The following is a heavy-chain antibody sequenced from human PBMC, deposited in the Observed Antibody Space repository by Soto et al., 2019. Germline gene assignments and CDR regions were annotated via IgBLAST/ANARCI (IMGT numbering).Heavy chain of an antibody. CDR3: ARGDFWSGYYTDSYYYYGMDA. V-gene: IGHV4-59*01. Sequence: SETLSLTCTVSGGSISSYYWSWIRQPPGKGLEWIGYIYYSGSTNYNPSLKSRVTISVDTSKIQFSLKLSSVTAADTAVYYCARGDFWSGYYTDSYYYYGMDAWGQGTTVTVSS. CDR1: GGSISSYY. CDR2: IYYSGST. J-gene: IGHJ6*02. D-gene: IGHD3-3*01.